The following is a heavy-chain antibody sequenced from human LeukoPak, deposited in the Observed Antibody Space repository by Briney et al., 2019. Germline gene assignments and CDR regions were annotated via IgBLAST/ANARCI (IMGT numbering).Heavy chain of an antibody. Sequence: GRSLRLSCAASGFTFSSYAMHWVRQAPGKGLEWVAVISYDGSNKYYADSVKGRFTISRDNSKNTLYLQMNSLRAEDTAVYCCARDLRGERGYSYGYFDYWGQGTLVTVSS. D-gene: IGHD5-18*01. CDR3: ARDLRGERGYSYGYFDY. J-gene: IGHJ4*02. V-gene: IGHV3-30*04. CDR1: GFTFSSYA. CDR2: ISYDGSNK.